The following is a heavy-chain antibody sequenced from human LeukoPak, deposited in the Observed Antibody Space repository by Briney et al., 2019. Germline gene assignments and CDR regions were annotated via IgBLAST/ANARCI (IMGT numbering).Heavy chain of an antibody. D-gene: IGHD1-26*01. Sequence: SETLSLTCSVSGDSVSGYYWSWIRQPAGKGLEWIGRIYTSGSTNYNPSLKSRVTMSVDTSKNQFSLNLTSATAADTAVYYCARDRSASYRFDYWGQGTLVTVSS. J-gene: IGHJ4*02. V-gene: IGHV4-4*07. CDR3: ARDRSASYRFDY. CDR1: GDSVSGYY. CDR2: IYTSGST.